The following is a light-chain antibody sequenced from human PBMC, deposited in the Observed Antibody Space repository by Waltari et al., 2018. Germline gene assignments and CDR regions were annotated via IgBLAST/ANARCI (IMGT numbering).Light chain of an antibody. Sequence: WYQQRPGQAPRLLIYSASNRASGVPDRFSGSGSRTDFTLTISRLEPEDFALYYCQHYGTSRTFGQGSKVEMK. J-gene: IGKJ1*01. V-gene: IGKV3-20*01. CDR2: SAS. CDR3: QHYGTSRT.